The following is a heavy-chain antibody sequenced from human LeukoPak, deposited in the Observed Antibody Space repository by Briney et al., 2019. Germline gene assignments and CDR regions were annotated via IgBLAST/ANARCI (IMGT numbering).Heavy chain of an antibody. CDR3: STLWYGA. D-gene: IGHD3-10*01. Sequence: GGSLRLSCAASGFTFTNAWMYWVRQAPGKGLEWVGRIKSRTDGGTSDYAAPVTGRFTISRDDSKSTLYLEMNSLKTEDTGVYYCSTLWYGAWGQGTLVTVSS. CDR1: GFTFTNAW. V-gene: IGHV3-15*01. J-gene: IGHJ5*02. CDR2: IKSRTDGGTS.